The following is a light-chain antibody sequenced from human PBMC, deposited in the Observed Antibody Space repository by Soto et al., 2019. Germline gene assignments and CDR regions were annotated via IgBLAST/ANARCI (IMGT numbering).Light chain of an antibody. CDR1: QGISNY. CDR2: AAS. Sequence: DIQMTQSPSSLSAALGDRVTITCRASQGISNYLAWYQQKPGKVPKLLISAASTLQSGVPSRFSGSGSGTDFTLTISNLQPEDVATYYCQKYDNVSVTFGPGNKVDIK. V-gene: IGKV1-27*01. J-gene: IGKJ3*01. CDR3: QKYDNVSVT.